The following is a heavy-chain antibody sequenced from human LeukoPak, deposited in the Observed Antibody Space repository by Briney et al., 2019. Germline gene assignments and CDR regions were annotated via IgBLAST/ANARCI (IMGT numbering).Heavy chain of an antibody. D-gene: IGHD3-3*01. CDR2: ISSSSSAR. J-gene: IGHJ4*02. CDR1: GFTFSYYA. CDR3: ARMSGSRLPGY. V-gene: IGHV3-48*01. Sequence: GGSLRLSCAASGFTFSYYAMSWVRQAPGKGLEWVSYISSSSSARYYADSVKGRFTISRDDARNSLYLQMNSLRAEDTAVYYCARMSGSRLPGYWGQGALVTVSS.